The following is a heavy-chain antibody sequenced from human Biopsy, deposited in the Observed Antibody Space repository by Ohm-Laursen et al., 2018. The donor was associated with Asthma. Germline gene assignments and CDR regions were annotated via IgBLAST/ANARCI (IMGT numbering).Heavy chain of an antibody. CDR2: ISYSGTT. V-gene: IGHV4-31*02. CDR1: GFTFGDYW. CDR3: ARVRGDGSGSSIDNYFGMDV. J-gene: IGHJ6*02. Sequence: LRLSCTASGFTFGDYWMSWVRQHPGKGLEWIGYISYSGTTFYHPSLMSRLIISLDTSKNQFSLKLSPVTAADTAVYYCARVRGDGSGSSIDNYFGMDVWGQGTTVTVSS. D-gene: IGHD3-10*01.